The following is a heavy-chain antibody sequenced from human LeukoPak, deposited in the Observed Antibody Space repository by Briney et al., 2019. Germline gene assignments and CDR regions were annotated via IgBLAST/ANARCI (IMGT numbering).Heavy chain of an antibody. CDR2: INPNSGGT. V-gene: IGHV1-2*02. CDR3: ARGLCSSTSCYSGDWFDL. Sequence: ASVKVSCKASGYTFTGYYMHWVRQAPGQGLEWMGWINPNSGGTNYAQKFQGRVTMTRDTSISTAYMELSRLRSDDTAVYYCARGLCSSTSCYSGDWFDLWGQGTLVTVSS. CDR1: GYTFTGYY. J-gene: IGHJ5*02. D-gene: IGHD2-2*01.